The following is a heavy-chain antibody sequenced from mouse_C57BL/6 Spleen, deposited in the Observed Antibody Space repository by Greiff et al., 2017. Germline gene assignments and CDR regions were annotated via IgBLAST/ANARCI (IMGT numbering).Heavy chain of an antibody. CDR1: GFNIKDDY. CDR2: IDPENGDT. J-gene: IGHJ2*01. Sequence: VQLKQSGAELVRPGASVTLSCTASGFNIKDDYMHWVKQRPEQGLEWIGWIDPENGDTEYASKFQGKATITADTPSNTAYLQLSSLTSEDTAVYYGTYITTVVAPYYFDYGGQGTTLTVSS. CDR3: TYITTVVAPYYFDY. D-gene: IGHD1-1*01. V-gene: IGHV14-4*01.